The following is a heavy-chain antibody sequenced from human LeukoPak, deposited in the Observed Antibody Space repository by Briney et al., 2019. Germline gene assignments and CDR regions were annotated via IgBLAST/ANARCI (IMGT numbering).Heavy chain of an antibody. J-gene: IGHJ5*02. Sequence: SETLSLTCTVSGGSISSSSYYWGWIRQPPGKGLEWYGSIYYSGSTYYNPSLKSRVTISVDTSKNQFSLKLSSVTAADTAVYYCARRSSGYYDSSGYYLPYNWFDPWGQGTLVTVSS. V-gene: IGHV4-39*01. CDR2: IYYSGST. CDR3: ARRSSGYYDSSGYYLPYNWFDP. CDR1: GGSISSSSYY. D-gene: IGHD3-22*01.